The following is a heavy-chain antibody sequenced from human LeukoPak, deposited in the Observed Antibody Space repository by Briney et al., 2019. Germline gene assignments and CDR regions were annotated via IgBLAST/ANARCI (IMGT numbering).Heavy chain of an antibody. Sequence: ASVKVSCKASGYTFSSYGISWVRQAPGQGLEWMGWISAYNGNTNYAQKLQGRLTKTTGTSTSTAYMELRSLTSDDTAVYYCARDEAWGSPVDSGYNYGARYFDYWGQGTLVTVSS. CDR3: ARDEAWGSPVDSGYNYGARYFDY. J-gene: IGHJ4*03. V-gene: IGHV1-18*01. CDR2: ISAYNGNT. D-gene: IGHD5-18*01. CDR1: GYTFSSYG.